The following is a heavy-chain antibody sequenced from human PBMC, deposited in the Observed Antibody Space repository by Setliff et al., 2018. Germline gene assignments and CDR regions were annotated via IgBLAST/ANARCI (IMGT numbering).Heavy chain of an antibody. D-gene: IGHD3-3*01. CDR1: GFTFSSYS. CDR2: ISSSSSYI. V-gene: IGHV3-21*01. CDR3: ARETLNYNFWSGYYRYYYYGMDV. J-gene: IGHJ6*02. Sequence: GGSLRLSCAASGFTFSSYSMNWVRQAPGKGLEWVSSISSSSSYIYYADSVKGRFTISRDNAKNSLYLQMNSLRAEDTAVYYCARETLNYNFWSGYYRYYYYGMDVWGQGTTVTVS.